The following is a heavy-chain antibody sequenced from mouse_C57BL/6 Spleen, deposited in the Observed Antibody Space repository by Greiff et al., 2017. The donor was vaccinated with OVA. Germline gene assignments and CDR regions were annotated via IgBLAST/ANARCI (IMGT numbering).Heavy chain of an antibody. J-gene: IGHJ1*03. CDR1: GYTFTSYW. Sequence: QVQLQQPGAELVMPGASVKLSCKASGYTFTSYWMHWVKQRPGQGLEWIGEIDPSDSYTNYNQKFKGKSTLTVDKSSSTAYMQLSSLTSEDSAVYYCARWGTYDVWGTGTTVTVSS. CDR3: ARWGTYDV. CDR2: IDPSDSYT. D-gene: IGHD2-14*01. V-gene: IGHV1-69*01.